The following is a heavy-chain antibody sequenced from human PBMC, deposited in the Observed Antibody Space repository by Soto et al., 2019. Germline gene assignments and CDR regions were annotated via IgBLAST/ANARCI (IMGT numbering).Heavy chain of an antibody. CDR2: VLPVFDEL. D-gene: IGHD3-22*01. Sequence: QVQLVQSESEVKKPGSSVKVSCKVSGGTFKNYAISWVRQAPGQGLQWVGGVLPVFDELHYAPKLQGRVKITAGEVTSTAHLELGSLTSEDTAVYFCARASDTSGYHYWGQRTLVTVSS. J-gene: IGHJ4*02. CDR3: ARASDTSGYHY. CDR1: GGTFKNYA. V-gene: IGHV1-69*01.